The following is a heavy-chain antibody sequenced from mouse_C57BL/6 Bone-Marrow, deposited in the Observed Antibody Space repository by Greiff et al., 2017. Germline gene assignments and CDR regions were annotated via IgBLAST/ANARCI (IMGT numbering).Heavy chain of an antibody. CDR2: LNSDGGST. V-gene: IGHV5-2*01. Sequence: VQLQQSGGGLVQPGESLKLSCESNEYEFPSHDMSWVRKTPEKRLELVAALNSDGGSTYYPDTMERRFIISRDNTKKTLYLQMSSLRSEDTALYYCARRHYSNYYWYFDVWGTGTTVTVSS. D-gene: IGHD2-5*01. CDR1: EYEFPSHD. CDR3: ARRHYSNYYWYFDV. J-gene: IGHJ1*03.